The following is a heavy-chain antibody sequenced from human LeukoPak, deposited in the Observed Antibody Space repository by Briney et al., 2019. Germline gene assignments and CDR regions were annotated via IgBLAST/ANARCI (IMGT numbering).Heavy chain of an antibody. CDR1: GFTFSSYS. V-gene: IGHV3-48*04. J-gene: IGHJ4*02. CDR3: ARGHFGYSSSWFNY. CDR2: ISSSSSTI. D-gene: IGHD6-13*01. Sequence: GGSLRLSFAASGFTFSSYSMNWVRQAPGKGLEWVSYISSSSSTIYYADSVKGRFTISRDNAKNSLYLQMNSLRAEDTAVYYCARGHFGYSSSWFNYWGQGTLVTVSS.